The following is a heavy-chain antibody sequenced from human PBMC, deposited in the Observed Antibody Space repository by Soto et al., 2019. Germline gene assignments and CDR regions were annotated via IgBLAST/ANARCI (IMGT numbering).Heavy chain of an antibody. J-gene: IGHJ3*02. CDR1: GITFSKAW. D-gene: IGHD3-3*01. V-gene: IGHV3-15*01. CDR2: IRSKTDGGTT. Sequence: EVQLVESGGDLVEPGGSLRLSCAASGITFSKAWMNWVRKAPGKGLEYIGRIRSKTDGGTTEYAAPVEGRFTVSRDDSKNTLYLQMSGLKTEDTAVYYCTRTRPGTIVFDNWGQGTLVTVSS. CDR3: TRTRPGTIVFDN.